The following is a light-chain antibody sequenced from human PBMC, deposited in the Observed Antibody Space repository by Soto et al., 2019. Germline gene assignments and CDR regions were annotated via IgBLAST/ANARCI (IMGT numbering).Light chain of an antibody. CDR1: SSDVGGYNY. CDR2: EVS. J-gene: IGLJ2*01. CDR3: SSYAGSNIL. Sequence: QSALTQPPSASGSPGQSVTISCTGTSSDVGGYNYVSWYQQHPDKAPKLMIYEVSKRPSGVPDRFSGSKSGNTASLTVSGLQAEEEADYYCSSYAGSNILFGGGTKLTVL. V-gene: IGLV2-8*01.